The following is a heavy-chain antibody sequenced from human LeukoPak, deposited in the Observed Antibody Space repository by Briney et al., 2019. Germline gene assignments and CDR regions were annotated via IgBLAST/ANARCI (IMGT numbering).Heavy chain of an antibody. Sequence: SETLSLTCAVYGGSFSGYYWSWIRQPPGKGLEWIGEINHSGSTNYNPSLKSRVTISVDTSKNQFSLKLSSVTAADTAVYYCARGWDFDEHDYWGQGTLVTVSS. D-gene: IGHD1-26*01. CDR3: ARGWDFDEHDY. V-gene: IGHV4-34*01. CDR1: GGSFSGYY. J-gene: IGHJ4*02. CDR2: INHSGST.